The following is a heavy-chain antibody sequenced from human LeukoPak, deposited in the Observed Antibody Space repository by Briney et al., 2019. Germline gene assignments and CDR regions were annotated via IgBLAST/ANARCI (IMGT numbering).Heavy chain of an antibody. Sequence: GGSLRLSCAASGFTFNTCAMTWVRQAPGKGLEWVSSISGSGDSTYYADSVKGRFTISRDNSKNTLYLQMNSLRGEDTAVYYCAKVGCSSTACYGVDYWGQGTLVTVSS. V-gene: IGHV3-23*01. D-gene: IGHD2-2*01. CDR3: AKVGCSSTACYGVDY. J-gene: IGHJ4*02. CDR2: ISGSGDST. CDR1: GFTFNTCA.